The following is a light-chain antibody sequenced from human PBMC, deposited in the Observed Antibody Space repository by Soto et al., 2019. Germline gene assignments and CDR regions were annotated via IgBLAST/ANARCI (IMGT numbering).Light chain of an antibody. V-gene: IGLV2-14*01. CDR3: SSYINSITFVV. CDR1: SSDVAANNY. J-gene: IGLJ2*01. CDR2: EVS. Sequence: QSARTQPASVSGSPGQPITISCTGTSSDVAANNYVSWYQHHPGKAPKLLIYEVSNRPSGVSSRFSGSKSGNTASLTISGLQAEDEADYYCSSYINSITFVVFGGGTK.